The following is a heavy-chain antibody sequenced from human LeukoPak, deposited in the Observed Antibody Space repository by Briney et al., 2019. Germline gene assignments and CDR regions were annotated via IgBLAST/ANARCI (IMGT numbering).Heavy chain of an antibody. CDR3: ARGGIVGATVRYYYMDV. CDR1: GYTFTGYY. J-gene: IGHJ6*03. CDR2: INPNSGGT. V-gene: IGHV1-2*02. Sequence: ASVKVSCKASGYTFTGYYMHWVRQAPGQGLEWMGWINPNSGGTNYAQKFQGRVTMTRDTSISTAYMELSRLRSDDTAVYYCARGGIVGATVRYYYMDVWGKGTTVTVSS. D-gene: IGHD1-26*01.